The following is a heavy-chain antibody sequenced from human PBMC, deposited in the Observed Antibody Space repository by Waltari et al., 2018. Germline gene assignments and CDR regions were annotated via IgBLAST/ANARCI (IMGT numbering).Heavy chain of an antibody. CDR3: ARDGSSWPFDY. CDR2: ISSSSSYI. D-gene: IGHD6-13*01. CDR1: GGSISSHY. J-gene: IGHJ4*02. Sequence: VQLQESGPGLVKPSETLSLTCTVSGGSISSHYWSWIRQAPGKGLEWVSSISSSSSYIYYADSVQGRFTISRDNAKNSLYLQMNSLRAEDTAVYYCARDGSSWPFDYWGQGTLVTVSS. V-gene: IGHV3-21*01.